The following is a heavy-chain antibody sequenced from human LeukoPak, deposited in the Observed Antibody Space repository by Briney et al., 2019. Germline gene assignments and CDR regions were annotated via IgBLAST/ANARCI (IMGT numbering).Heavy chain of an antibody. V-gene: IGHV4-59*12. J-gene: IGHJ5*02. D-gene: IGHD2-2*01. CDR2: IYYSGST. CDR3: ARGEVVPAAYPNWFDP. Sequence: PSETLSLTCTVSGGSISSYYWSWIRQPPGKGLEWIGYIYYSGSTNYNPSLKSRVTISVDTSKNQFSLKLSSVTAADTAVYYCARGEVVPAAYPNWFDPWGQGTLVTVSS. CDR1: GGSISSYY.